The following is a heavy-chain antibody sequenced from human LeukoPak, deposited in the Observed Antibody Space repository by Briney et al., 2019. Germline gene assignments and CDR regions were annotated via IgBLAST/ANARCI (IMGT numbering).Heavy chain of an antibody. CDR2: IYYTGST. CDR1: GGSISSGGYY. D-gene: IGHD6-13*01. Sequence: PSETLSLTCTVSGGSISSGGYYWSWIRQLPGKGLEWIGYIYYTGSTYYNPSLKSRVTISVDTSKNQFSLKLSSVTAADTAVYYCARHPRQHSSYFDYWGQGTLVTVSS. CDR3: ARHPRQHSSYFDY. J-gene: IGHJ4*02. V-gene: IGHV4-39*01.